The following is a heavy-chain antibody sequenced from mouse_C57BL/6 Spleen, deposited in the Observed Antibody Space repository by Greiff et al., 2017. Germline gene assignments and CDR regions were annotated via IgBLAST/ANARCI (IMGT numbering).Heavy chain of an antibody. CDR2: IYPGDGDT. CDR3: ARFWDVAMDY. J-gene: IGHJ4*01. V-gene: IGHV1-82*01. CDR1: GYAFSSSW. D-gene: IGHD4-1*01. Sequence: LVESGPELVKPGASVKISCKASGYAFSSSWMNWVKQRPGKGLEWIGRIYPGDGDTNYNGKFKGKATLTADKSSSTAYMQLSSLTSEDSAVYFCARFWDVAMDYWGQGTSVTVSS.